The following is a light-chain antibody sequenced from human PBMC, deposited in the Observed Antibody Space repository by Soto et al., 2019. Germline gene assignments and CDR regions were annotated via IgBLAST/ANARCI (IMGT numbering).Light chain of an antibody. Sequence: EILFTQSPCTLSLSPGERATLACGASQSVTSNYLAWYQQKLGQAPRLLIYGASTRETGIPARFSGSGSGTECTLTISSLQSEDYELYYCQQYGPSLITFGQGTRLEIK. CDR1: QSVTSNY. V-gene: IGKV3-20*01. CDR2: GAS. J-gene: IGKJ5*01. CDR3: QQYGPSLIT.